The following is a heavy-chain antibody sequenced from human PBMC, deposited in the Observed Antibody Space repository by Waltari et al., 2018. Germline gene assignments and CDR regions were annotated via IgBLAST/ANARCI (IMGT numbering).Heavy chain of an antibody. V-gene: IGHV4-38-2*01. CDR2: IYHSGST. CDR1: GYSISSGYY. Sequence: QVQLQESGPGLVKPSETLSLTCAVSGYSISSGYYWGWIRQPPGKGLEWIGSIYHSGSTYYNPSLKSRVTISVDTSKNQFSLKLSSVTAADTAVYYCARLNPYSGSYHDAFDIWGQGTMVTVSS. CDR3: ARLNPYSGSYHDAFDI. J-gene: IGHJ3*02. D-gene: IGHD1-26*01.